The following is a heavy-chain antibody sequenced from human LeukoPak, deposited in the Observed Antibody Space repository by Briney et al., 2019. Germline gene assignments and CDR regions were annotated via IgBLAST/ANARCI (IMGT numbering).Heavy chain of an antibody. V-gene: IGHV4-39*07. J-gene: IGHJ6*03. Sequence: TLXXTXTVSDGSISSSSYYWGWIRQPPGKGLEWIGSIYYTGSTYYNPSLKSRVSISVDTSKNQFSLKLSSVTAADTAVYYCARLSGYGLHYYYYMDVWGKGTTVTVSS. CDR3: ARLSGYGLHYYYYMDV. CDR1: DGSISSSSYY. CDR2: IYYTGST. D-gene: IGHD5-12*01.